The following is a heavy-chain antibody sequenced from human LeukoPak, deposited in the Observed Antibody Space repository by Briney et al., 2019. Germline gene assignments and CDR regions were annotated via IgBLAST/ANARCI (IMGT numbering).Heavy chain of an antibody. D-gene: IGHD3-10*01. CDR1: GFTFSSYS. Sequence: GGSLRLSCAASGFTFSSYSMNWVRQAPGKGLEWVSSISSSSSYIYYADSVKGRFTISRDNAKNSLYLQTNSLRAEDTAVYYCARDMGVHIYYDSLMSWGQGTLVTVSS. J-gene: IGHJ4*02. CDR3: ARDMGVHIYYDSLMS. CDR2: ISSSSSYI. V-gene: IGHV3-21*01.